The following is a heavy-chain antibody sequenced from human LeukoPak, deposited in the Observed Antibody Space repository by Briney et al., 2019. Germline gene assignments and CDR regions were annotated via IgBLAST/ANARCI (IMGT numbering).Heavy chain of an antibody. CDR2: IGGDGGGGT. CDR1: EFTFSTYG. D-gene: IGHD3-10*01. Sequence: GGSLRLSCAASEFTFSTYGMHWVRQAPGGGPEWVSGIGGDGGGGTYYADSVRGRFAISRDNSKSTLYLQMNSLRVEDTAVYYCLKDFGRNLGGPGYWGRGTLVTVSP. J-gene: IGHJ4*02. CDR3: LKDFGRNLGGPGY. V-gene: IGHV3-23*01.